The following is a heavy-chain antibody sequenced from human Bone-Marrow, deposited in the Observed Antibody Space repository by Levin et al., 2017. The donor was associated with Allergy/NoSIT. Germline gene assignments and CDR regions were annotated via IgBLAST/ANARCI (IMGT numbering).Heavy chain of an antibody. D-gene: IGHD1-14*01. CDR1: GFTFSNYA. V-gene: IGHV3-23*01. J-gene: IGHJ4*02. CDR2: ITSSGGST. Sequence: GGSLRLSCAASGFTFSNYAITWVRQAPGKGLEWVSSITSSGGSTYCADSVKGRFTISRDNPQNTLYLQMNSLRAEDTAVYYCAKGQVARTTARCLDYWGQGTLVTVSS. CDR3: AKGQVARTTARCLDY.